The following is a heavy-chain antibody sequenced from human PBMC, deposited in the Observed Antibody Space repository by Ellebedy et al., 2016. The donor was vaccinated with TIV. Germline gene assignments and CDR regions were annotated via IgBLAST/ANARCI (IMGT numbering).Heavy chain of an antibody. CDR2: IYYSGST. V-gene: IGHV4-30-4*01. J-gene: IGHJ2*01. D-gene: IGHD6-19*01. CDR1: GGSISSGDYY. CDR3: ARQGSIAVAGPYHWYFDL. Sequence: MPSETLSLTCTVSGGSISSGDYYWSWIRQPPGKGLEWIGYIYYSGSTYYNPSLKSRVTISVDTSKNQFSLKLSSVTAADTAVYYCARQGSIAVAGPYHWYFDLWGRGTLVTVSS.